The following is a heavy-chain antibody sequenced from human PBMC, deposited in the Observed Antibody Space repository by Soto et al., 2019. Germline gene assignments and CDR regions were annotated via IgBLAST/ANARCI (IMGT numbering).Heavy chain of an antibody. D-gene: IGHD3-3*01. V-gene: IGHV3-33*01. CDR3: ARDSRYDFWSGYPSVSWFDP. CDR2: IWYDGSNK. Sequence: GGSLRLSCAASGFTFSSYGMHGVRQAPGKGLEWVAVIWYDGSNKYYADSVKGRFTISRDNSKNTLYLQMNSLRAEDTAVYYCARDSRYDFWSGYPSVSWFDPWGQGTLVTVSS. CDR1: GFTFSSYG. J-gene: IGHJ5*02.